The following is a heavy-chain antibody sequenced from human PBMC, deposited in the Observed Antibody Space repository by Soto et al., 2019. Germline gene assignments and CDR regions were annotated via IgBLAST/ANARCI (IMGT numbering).Heavy chain of an antibody. CDR3: GTHPGGGGY. Sequence: EVQLVESGGGLIQPGGSLRLSCAVSGFTVSNNYMSWVRQAPGKGLEGVSVIYSGGYTAYGDSVKGRFTISRDNSTNPLYLKIKTREAGDAAVFSGGTHPGGGGYWGQGTLVAVSS. CDR2: IYSGGYT. D-gene: IGHD3-10*01. V-gene: IGHV3-53*01. CDR1: GFTVSNNY. J-gene: IGHJ4*02.